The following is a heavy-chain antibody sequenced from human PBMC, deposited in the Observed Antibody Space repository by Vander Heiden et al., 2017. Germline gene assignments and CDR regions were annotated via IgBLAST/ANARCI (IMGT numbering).Heavy chain of an antibody. J-gene: IGHJ3*02. V-gene: IGHV3-15*07. CDR2: IKSKAEGGAT. D-gene: IGHD1-26*01. Sequence: EVQLVESGGGLVKPGGSLRLSCAVAGCTFTNAWMNWVRQAPGKGLEWVGRIKSKAEGGATDYAAPVKGRFTISREDSENTVYLQMNSLKSEDTAVYYCTTGGSYSAFDIWGQGTMVTVSS. CDR3: TTGGSYSAFDI. CDR1: GCTFTNAW.